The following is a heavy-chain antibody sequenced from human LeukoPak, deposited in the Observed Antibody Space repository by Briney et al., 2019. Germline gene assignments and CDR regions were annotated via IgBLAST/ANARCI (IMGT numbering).Heavy chain of an antibody. V-gene: IGHV3-23*01. CDR1: GFPFSSYN. Sequence: GGSLRLSCATSGFPFSSYNMNWVRQAPGKGLEWVSAISGSGGSTYYADSVKGRFTISRDNSKNTLYLQMNSLRAEDTAVYYCATSSTSWRFDYWGQGTLVTVSS. CDR2: ISGSGGST. J-gene: IGHJ4*02. D-gene: IGHD2-2*01. CDR3: ATSSTSWRFDY.